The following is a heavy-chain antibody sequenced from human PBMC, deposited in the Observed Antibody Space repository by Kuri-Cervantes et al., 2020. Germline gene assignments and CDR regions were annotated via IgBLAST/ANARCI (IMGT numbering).Heavy chain of an antibody. D-gene: IGHD2/OR15-2a*01. CDR3: AHKGANSISFDF. J-gene: IGHJ4*02. Sequence: SGLTLTNHTRTLTHTCTFSRFSRSTSGGGVGWIRQPPGKAMEWLALIYWDDDKRYNPSLKSRLTVTKDTSKNQVVLTMTHIDPVDTATYYCAHKGANSISFDFWGQGTLVTVSS. V-gene: IGHV2-5*02. CDR1: RFSRSTSGGG. CDR2: IYWDDDK.